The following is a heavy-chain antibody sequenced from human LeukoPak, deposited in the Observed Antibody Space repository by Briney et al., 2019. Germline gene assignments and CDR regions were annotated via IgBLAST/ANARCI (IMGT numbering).Heavy chain of an antibody. CDR2: ISPRSDYI. D-gene: IGHD1-20*01. J-gene: IGHJ4*02. CDR3: AKDRLTATPYYFDY. Sequence: GGSLRLSCAASGFTFSSYSMNWVRQAPGKGLEWVSSISPRSDYIYYADSLKGRFTISRDNAKDSLYLQMNSLRAEDTAVYYCAKDRLTATPYYFDYWGQGTLVTVSS. V-gene: IGHV3-21*01. CDR1: GFTFSSYS.